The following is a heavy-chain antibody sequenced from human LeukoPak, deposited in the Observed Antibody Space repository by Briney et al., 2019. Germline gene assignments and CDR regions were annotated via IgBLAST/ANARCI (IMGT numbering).Heavy chain of an antibody. J-gene: IGHJ4*02. CDR3: ARQSISGSSLSYFDY. CDR2: IYDSGST. D-gene: IGHD3-22*01. V-gene: IGHV4-59*01. Sequence: PTETLSLTCTVSGGSISSYYWSWIRQPPGKGLEWIGNIYDSGSTNYNPSLKSRVTISVDTSKNQCSLKLSSVTAADTAVYYCARQSISGSSLSYFDYWGQGTLVNVSS. CDR1: GGSISSYY.